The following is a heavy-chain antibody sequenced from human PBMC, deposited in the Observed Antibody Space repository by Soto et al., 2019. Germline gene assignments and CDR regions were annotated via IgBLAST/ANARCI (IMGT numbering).Heavy chain of an antibody. CDR2: IYWDDEK. CDR1: GFSLSTSGVG. V-gene: IGHV2-5*02. D-gene: IGHD3-3*01. CDR3: ARRRVSAPFDY. Sequence: QITLKESGPTLVKPTQTLTLTCTFSGFSLSTSGVGVGWIRQPPGKALKWLALIYWDDEKRYSPSLESRLTITKDPSKNPVVPTMTHMDPVDTATYSCARRRVSAPFDYWGQGTLVTVSS. J-gene: IGHJ4*02.